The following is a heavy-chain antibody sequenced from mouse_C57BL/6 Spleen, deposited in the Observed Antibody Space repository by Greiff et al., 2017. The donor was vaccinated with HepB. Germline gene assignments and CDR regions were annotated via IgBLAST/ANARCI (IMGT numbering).Heavy chain of an antibody. CDR2: ILPGSGST. CDR3: ARRGPGGSSYDYAMDY. D-gene: IGHD1-1*01. Sequence: VQVVESGAELMKPGASVKLSCKATGYTFTGYWIEWVKQRPGHGLEWIGEILPGSGSTNYNEKFKGKATFTADTSSNTAYMQLSSLTTEDSAIYYCARRGPGGSSYDYAMDYWGQGTSVTVSS. CDR1: GYTFTGYW. J-gene: IGHJ4*01. V-gene: IGHV1-9*01.